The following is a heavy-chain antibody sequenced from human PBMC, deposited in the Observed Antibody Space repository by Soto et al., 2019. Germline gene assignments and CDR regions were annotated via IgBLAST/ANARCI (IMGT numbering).Heavy chain of an antibody. CDR2: IVVGSGNT. J-gene: IGHJ3*02. CDR1: GFTFTSSA. V-gene: IGHV1-58*01. D-gene: IGHD3-10*01. Sequence: QMQLVQSGPEVKKPGTSVKVSCKASGFTFTSSAVQWVRQARGQRLEWIGWIVVGSGNTNYAQKFQERVTITRDMSTSTAYMELSSLRSEDTAVYYCAAGGHSGAFDIWGQGTMVTVSS. CDR3: AAGGHSGAFDI.